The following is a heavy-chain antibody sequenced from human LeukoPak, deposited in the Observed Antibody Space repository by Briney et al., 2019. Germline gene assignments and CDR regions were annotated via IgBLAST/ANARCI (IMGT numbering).Heavy chain of an antibody. Sequence: GGSLRLSCAASGFTFSSYSMNWVRQAPGKGLEWVSSISSSSSYIYYADSVKGRFTISRDNAKNSLYLQMNSLRSEDTAVYYCAREYGDFEIYYFDYWGQGTLVTVSS. D-gene: IGHD4-17*01. CDR3: AREYGDFEIYYFDY. V-gene: IGHV3-21*01. CDR1: GFTFSSYS. CDR2: ISSSSSYI. J-gene: IGHJ4*02.